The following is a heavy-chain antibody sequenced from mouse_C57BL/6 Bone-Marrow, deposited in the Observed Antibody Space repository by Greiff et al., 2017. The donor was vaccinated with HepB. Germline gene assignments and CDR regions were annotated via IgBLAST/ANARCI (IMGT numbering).Heavy chain of an antibody. Sequence: EVKLQESGPGLVKPSQSLSLTCSVTGYSITSGYYWNWIRQFPGNKLEWMGYISYDGSNNYNPSLKNRISFTRDTSKNQFFLKLNSVTTEDTATYYCARDEDYDYDLYYAMDYWGQGTSVTVSS. CDR3: ARDEDYDYDLYYAMDY. CDR2: ISYDGSN. J-gene: IGHJ4*01. D-gene: IGHD2-4*01. V-gene: IGHV3-6*01. CDR1: GYSITSGYY.